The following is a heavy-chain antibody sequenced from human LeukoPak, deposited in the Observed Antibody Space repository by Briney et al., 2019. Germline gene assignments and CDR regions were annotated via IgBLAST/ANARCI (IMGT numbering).Heavy chain of an antibody. V-gene: IGHV1-3*01. CDR1: GYTFTSYA. CDR3: AREWERSGYLDY. Sequence: ASVKVSCKASGYTFTSYAMHWVRQAPGQRLEWMGWINAGNGNTKYSQKFQGRVTITRDTSASTAYMELSSLRSEDTAVYYCAREWERSGYLDYWGQGTLVTVSS. D-gene: IGHD3-22*01. J-gene: IGHJ4*02. CDR2: INAGNGNT.